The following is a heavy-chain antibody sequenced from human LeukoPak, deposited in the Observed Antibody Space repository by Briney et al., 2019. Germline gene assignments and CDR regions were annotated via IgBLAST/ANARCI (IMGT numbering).Heavy chain of an antibody. CDR3: AYCGGDCYSFDY. D-gene: IGHD2-21*02. CDR2: IIPILGIA. V-gene: IGHV1-69*04. CDR1: GATFSSYA. Sequence: SSGKVSCKASGATFSSYAISWVRQAPGQGLEWMGRIIPILGIANYAQKFQGRVTITADKSTSTAYMELSSLRSEDTAVYYCAYCGGDCYSFDYWGQGTLVTVSS. J-gene: IGHJ4*02.